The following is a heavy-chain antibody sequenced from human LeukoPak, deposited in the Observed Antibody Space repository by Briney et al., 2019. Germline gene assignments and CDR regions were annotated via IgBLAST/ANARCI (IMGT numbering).Heavy chain of an antibody. CDR3: ARGSLVLRYFDWPQSKYYYYGMDV. D-gene: IGHD3-9*01. CDR2: LDHSGST. Sequence: TSETLSLTCTVSGGSVSSGAYYWSWIRQPPGKGLEWIGELDHSGSTNYNPSLKSRVTISVDTSKNQFSLKLSSVTAADTAVYYCARGSLVLRYFDWPQSKYYYYGMDVWGQGTTVTVSS. CDR1: GGSVSSGAYY. V-gene: IGHV4-61*08. J-gene: IGHJ6*02.